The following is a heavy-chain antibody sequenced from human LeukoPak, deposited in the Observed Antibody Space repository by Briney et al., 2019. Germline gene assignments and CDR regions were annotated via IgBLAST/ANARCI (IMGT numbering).Heavy chain of an antibody. CDR2: ISYDGSDK. D-gene: IGHD1-7*01. CDR3: AKIRVVFDWNYAYYFDS. V-gene: IGHV3-30*18. Sequence: GGSLRLSCAASGFTFSDYGMHWVRQAPGKGLEWVAVISYDGSDKYYADSVKGRFTISRDNSKNTLYLQMNSLRTEDTALYYCAKIRVVFDWNYAYYFDSWGQGTLVTVSS. CDR1: GFTFSDYG. J-gene: IGHJ4*02.